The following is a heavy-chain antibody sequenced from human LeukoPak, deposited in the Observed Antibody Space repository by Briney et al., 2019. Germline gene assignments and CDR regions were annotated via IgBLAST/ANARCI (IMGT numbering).Heavy chain of an antibody. D-gene: IGHD3-3*01. CDR3: ARGLTIFHPFAP. V-gene: IGHV1-69*05. CDR1: GGTFSSYA. J-gene: IGHJ5*02. CDR2: IIPIFGTA. Sequence: SVKVSCKASGGTFSSYAISWVRQAPGQGLELMGGIIPIFGTANYAQKFQGRVTITTDESKSTAYMELSSLRSEDPAVYYCARGLTIFHPFAPWGQGTLVTVSS.